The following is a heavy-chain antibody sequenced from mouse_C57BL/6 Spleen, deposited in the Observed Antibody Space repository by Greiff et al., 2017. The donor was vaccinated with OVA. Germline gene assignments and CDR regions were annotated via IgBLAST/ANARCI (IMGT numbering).Heavy chain of an antibody. V-gene: IGHV2-3*01. CDR3: AKAPYYYGSSWYFDV. J-gene: IGHJ1*03. CDR2: IWGDGGT. Sequence: QVQLQQSGPGLVAPSQSLSITCTVSGFSLTSYGVSWVRQPPGKGLEWLGVIWGDGGTNDHSALIPRLSISKDNSKSQVVLNLNSLQTDDTATYYCAKAPYYYGSSWYFDVWGTGSTVTVSS. CDR1: GFSLTSYG. D-gene: IGHD1-1*01.